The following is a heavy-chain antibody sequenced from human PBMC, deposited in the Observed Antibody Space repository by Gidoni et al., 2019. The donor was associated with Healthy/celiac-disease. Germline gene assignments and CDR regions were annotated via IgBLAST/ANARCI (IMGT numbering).Heavy chain of an antibody. D-gene: IGHD5-18*01. CDR3: ARAYGDTAMATKVYYYDGMDV. J-gene: IGHJ6*02. Sequence: KPGGSLRLSCAASGFTFSDYYMSWIRQAPGKGLEWVSYISSSSSYTNYADSVKGRFTISRDNAKNSLYLQMNSLRAEDTAVYYCARAYGDTAMATKVYYYDGMDVWGQGTTVTVSS. CDR2: ISSSSSYT. V-gene: IGHV3-11*06. CDR1: GFTFSDYY.